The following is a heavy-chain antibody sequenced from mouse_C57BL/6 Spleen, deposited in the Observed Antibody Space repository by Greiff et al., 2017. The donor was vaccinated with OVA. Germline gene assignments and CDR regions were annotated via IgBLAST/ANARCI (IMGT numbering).Heavy chain of an antibody. J-gene: IGHJ2*01. CDR3: ARPYYYGSSWELGY. CDR1: GYTFTSYW. D-gene: IGHD1-1*01. Sequence: QVQLQQSGAELVKPGASVKMSCKASGYTFTSYWITWVKQRPGQGLEWIGDIYPGSGSTNYNEKFKSKATLTVDTSSSTAYMQLSSLTSEDSAVYYCARPYYYGSSWELGYWGQGTTLTVSS. V-gene: IGHV1-55*01. CDR2: IYPGSGST.